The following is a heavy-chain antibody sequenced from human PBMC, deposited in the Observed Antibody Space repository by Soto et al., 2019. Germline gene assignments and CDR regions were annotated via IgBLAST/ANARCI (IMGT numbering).Heavy chain of an antibody. CDR3: ARSQGSQYPQNWFDP. CDR2: IYYSGST. Sequence: SETLSLTCTVSGDSITSGDYWSWIRQHPGKGLEWIGYIYYSGSTYRNPSLTSRVTISRDTSKNQIYLRLTSVTAADTAMYYCARSQGSQYPQNWFDPWGQGTLVTVSS. CDR1: GDSITSGDY. J-gene: IGHJ5*02. V-gene: IGHV4-31*03. D-gene: IGHD2-2*01.